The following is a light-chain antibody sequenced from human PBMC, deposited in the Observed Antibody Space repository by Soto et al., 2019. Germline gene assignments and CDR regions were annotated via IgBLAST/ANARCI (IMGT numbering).Light chain of an antibody. Sequence: DIQMTQSPSTLSASVGDRVTITCRASQSISSWLAWYQQKPGKAPKLLIYDASGLESGVPSRFSGSGSGTEFTLTISSLQPDDFATYYCQQYDNWPWTFGQGTKVDIK. CDR3: QQYDNWPWT. J-gene: IGKJ1*01. CDR2: DAS. V-gene: IGKV1-5*01. CDR1: QSISSW.